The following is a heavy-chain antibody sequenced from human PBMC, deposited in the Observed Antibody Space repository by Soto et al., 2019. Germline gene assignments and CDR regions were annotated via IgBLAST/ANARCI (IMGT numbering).Heavy chain of an antibody. J-gene: IGHJ4*02. CDR2: INTGNGNT. V-gene: IGHV1-3*04. CDR3: ARVRMYCGGDCYIDY. D-gene: IGHD2-21*02. Sequence: QVQLVQSGAEVKKPGASVKVSCKASGYTFTSYAMHWVRQAPGQRLEWMGWINTGNGNTKYPQKFQGRVTITRDTSASTAYMELSSLRSEDTAVYYCARVRMYCGGDCYIDYWGQGTLVTVSS. CDR1: GYTFTSYA.